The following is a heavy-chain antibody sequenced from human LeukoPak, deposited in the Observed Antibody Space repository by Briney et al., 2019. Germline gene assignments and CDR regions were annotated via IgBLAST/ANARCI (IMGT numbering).Heavy chain of an antibody. D-gene: IGHD3-22*01. J-gene: IGHJ3*02. Sequence: AGGSLRLSCAASGFTFSSYSMNWVRQAPGKGLEWVSYISSSSSTIYYADSVKGRFTISRDNAKNSLYLQMNSLRAEDTAVYYCARERYYDSSGYPIGDAFDIWGQGTMVTVSS. CDR3: ARERYYDSSGYPIGDAFDI. CDR2: ISSSSSTI. CDR1: GFTFSSYS. V-gene: IGHV3-48*01.